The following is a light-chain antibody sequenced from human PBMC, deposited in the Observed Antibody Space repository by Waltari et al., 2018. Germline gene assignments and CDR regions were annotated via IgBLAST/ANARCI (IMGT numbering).Light chain of an antibody. CDR1: QDISIW. CDR3: QQTNSIPLT. Sequence: DIQMTQSPSSVSASVGDRVTITCRASQDISIWLAWYQQKPGKAPNLLIYTASGLQTGVPSRFSGSGSGTDFTLTITSLQPEDSAHYYCQQTNSIPLTFGGGTKVEIK. V-gene: IGKV1-12*01. CDR2: TAS. J-gene: IGKJ4*01.